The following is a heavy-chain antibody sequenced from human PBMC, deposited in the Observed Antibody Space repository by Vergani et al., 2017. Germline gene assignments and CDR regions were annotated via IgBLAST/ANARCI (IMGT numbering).Heavy chain of an antibody. CDR1: GFTFIMHA. V-gene: IGHV3-23*01. CDR2: LSSSDRRT. Sequence: EVQLLESGGDLVQPGRSLRLSCAASGFTFIMHAMSWVRQDPGKGLEWVSTLSSSDRRTHYADSVKVRFTISRDISKNTLFLHMNSLRPEDTSVYYCAKVGRSEVAGTCGAFDIWGQGTMVTVSS. D-gene: IGHD6-19*01. J-gene: IGHJ3*02. CDR3: AKVGRSEVAGTCGAFDI.